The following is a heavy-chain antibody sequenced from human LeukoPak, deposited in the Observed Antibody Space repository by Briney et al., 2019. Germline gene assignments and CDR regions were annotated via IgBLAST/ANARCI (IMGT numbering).Heavy chain of an antibody. CDR2: IIPIVGTT. Sequence: ASVKVSCKASGGTFSSYAFSWVRQAPGQGLEGMGGIIPIVGTTNYAQMFQGRVTITADESTSTAYMELSSLRSEDTAVYYCARGGYYYDSSGYSHLPDYWGQGTLVTVSA. CDR1: GGTFSSYA. V-gene: IGHV1-69*13. CDR3: ARGGYYYDSSGYSHLPDY. J-gene: IGHJ4*02. D-gene: IGHD3-22*01.